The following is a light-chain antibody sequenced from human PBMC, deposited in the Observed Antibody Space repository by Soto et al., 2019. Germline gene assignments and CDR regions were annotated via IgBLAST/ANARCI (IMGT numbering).Light chain of an antibody. CDR1: QSIHSRC. CDR2: GAS. Sequence: EIVLTQSPGTLSLSPGERATLSCRASQSIHSRCLAWYQQKPGQAPRFLIYGASSRATGIPDRFSGSGSGTDFTLTISRLEPEDFAVYYCQQYGCSPPFTFGPGTKVDIK. CDR3: QQYGCSPPFT. J-gene: IGKJ3*01. V-gene: IGKV3-20*01.